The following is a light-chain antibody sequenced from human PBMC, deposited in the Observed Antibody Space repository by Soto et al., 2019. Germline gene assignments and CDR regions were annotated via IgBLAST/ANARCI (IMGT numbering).Light chain of an antibody. V-gene: IGKV1-33*01. CDR3: QQYDNLPFT. CDR1: QDISNF. CDR2: DAS. J-gene: IGKJ3*01. Sequence: DLQMTQSPSSLSASVRDRVTITCQASQDISNFLNWYQQKPGKAPNLLICDASNLEPGVPSRFSGSGSWTDFTFTISSLQSEEIATYYCQQYDNLPFTFGPGTKVDIK.